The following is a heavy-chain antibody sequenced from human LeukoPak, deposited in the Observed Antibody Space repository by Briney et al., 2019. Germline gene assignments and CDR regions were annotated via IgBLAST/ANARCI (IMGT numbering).Heavy chain of an antibody. V-gene: IGHV3-7*01. CDR3: ARDYYDSSGYSIDY. CDR1: GFIFSSYW. D-gene: IGHD3-22*01. Sequence: GRSLRLSCAASGFIFSSYWMSWVRQAPGKGLEWVANIKQDGSEKYYVDSVKGRFTISRDNAKNSLYLQMNSLRAEDTAVYYCARDYYDSSGYSIDYWGQGTLVTVSS. CDR2: IKQDGSEK. J-gene: IGHJ4*02.